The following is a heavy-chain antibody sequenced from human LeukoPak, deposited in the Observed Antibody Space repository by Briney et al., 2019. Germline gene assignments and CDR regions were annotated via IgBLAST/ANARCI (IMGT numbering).Heavy chain of an antibody. D-gene: IGHD2-2*01. CDR1: GFIFSSYW. CDR2: INSAA. J-gene: IGHJ4*02. CDR3: ARGSIPYCSSTSCYSLGDY. Sequence: GGSLRLSCAGSGFIFSSYWMHWVRQAPGKGLVWVSRINSAATYADSVKGRFTISRDNSKNTLYLQMNSLRAEDTAVYYCARGSIPYCSSTSCYSLGDYWGQGTLVTVSS. V-gene: IGHV3-74*03.